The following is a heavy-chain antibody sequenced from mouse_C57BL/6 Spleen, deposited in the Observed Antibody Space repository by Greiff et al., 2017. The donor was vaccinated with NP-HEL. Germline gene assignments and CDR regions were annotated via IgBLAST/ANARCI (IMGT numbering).Heavy chain of an antibody. J-gene: IGHJ3*01. Sequence: EVQLQQSGPELVKPGASVKISCKASGYTFTDYYMNWVKQSHGKSLEWIGDINPNNGGTSYNQKFKGKATLTVDKSSSTAYMELRSLTSEDSAVYYCAREGGFLTLFAYWGQGTLVTVSA. CDR3: AREGGFLTLFAY. CDR1: GYTFTDYY. V-gene: IGHV1-26*01. CDR2: INPNNGGT.